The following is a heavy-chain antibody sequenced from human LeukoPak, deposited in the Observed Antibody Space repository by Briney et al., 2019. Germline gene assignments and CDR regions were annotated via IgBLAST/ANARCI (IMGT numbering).Heavy chain of an antibody. J-gene: IGHJ4*02. D-gene: IGHD2-2*01. V-gene: IGHV3-30*18. CDR3: AKDQVEESVTAGPYDY. CDR2: ISSNGNGK. Sequence: GGSLRLSCAASGFTFSRYGMHWVRQAPGKGLEWVAVISSNGNGKFYADSVKGRFTISRDFSKNTLYLQMNSLRAEDTAVYYCAKDQVEESVTAGPYDYWGQGTLVTVSS. CDR1: GFTFSRYG.